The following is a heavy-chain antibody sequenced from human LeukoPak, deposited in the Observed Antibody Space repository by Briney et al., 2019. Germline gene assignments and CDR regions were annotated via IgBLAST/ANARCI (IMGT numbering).Heavy chain of an antibody. CDR3: ARGGDGSSWTLDY. J-gene: IGHJ4*02. CDR1: GGSISSYY. CDR2: IYYSGST. Sequence: SQTLSLTCTVSGGSISSYYWSWIRQPPGKGLEWIGYIYYSGSTNYNPSLKSRVTISVDTSKNQFSLKLSSVTAADTAVYYCARGGDGSSWTLDYWGQGTLVTVSS. V-gene: IGHV4-59*01. D-gene: IGHD6-13*01.